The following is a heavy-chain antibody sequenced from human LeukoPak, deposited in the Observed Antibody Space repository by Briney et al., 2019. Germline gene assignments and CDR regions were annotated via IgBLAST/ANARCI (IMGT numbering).Heavy chain of an antibody. Sequence: PSETLSLTCTVSVGSISSSSYYWGWIRQSPGKGLEWIGSIYYSGSTYYNPSLKSRVHISEDTSKNQFSLKLTSVTAADTAVYYCARERTLVVGARYWFDPWGQGTLVTVSS. CDR2: IYYSGST. CDR1: VGSISSSSYY. CDR3: ARERTLVVGARYWFDP. V-gene: IGHV4-39*07. D-gene: IGHD1-26*01. J-gene: IGHJ5*02.